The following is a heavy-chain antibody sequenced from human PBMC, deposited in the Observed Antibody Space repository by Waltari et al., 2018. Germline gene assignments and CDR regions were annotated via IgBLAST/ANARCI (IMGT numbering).Heavy chain of an antibody. CDR2: SSGDGAGT. Sequence: EVHLVESGGGXVRPGGSLRLXCPASXFTLRXFWMHXVRQAPGKGPQVGARSSGDGAGTHXADSVRGRXTIAXDNXNNXVXLXMNSLSDXXXATYXCARASISRXXGNTFDSXGQGNLVTVXS. J-gene: IGHJ4*02. CDR1: XFTLRXFW. CDR3: ARASISRXXGNTFDS. D-gene: IGHD4-4*01. V-gene: IGHV3-74*01.